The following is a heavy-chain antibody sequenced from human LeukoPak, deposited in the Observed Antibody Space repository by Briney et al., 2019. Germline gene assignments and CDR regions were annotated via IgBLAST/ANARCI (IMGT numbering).Heavy chain of an antibody. D-gene: IGHD1-26*01. Sequence: SETLSLTCAVYGGSFSGYYWSWIRQPPGKGLEWIGETNHSGSTNYNPSLKSRVTISVDTSKNQFSLKLSSVTAADTAVYYCARGLSGSYYPHFDYWGQGTLVTVSS. V-gene: IGHV4-34*01. CDR1: GGSFSGYY. CDR2: TNHSGST. J-gene: IGHJ4*02. CDR3: ARGLSGSYYPHFDY.